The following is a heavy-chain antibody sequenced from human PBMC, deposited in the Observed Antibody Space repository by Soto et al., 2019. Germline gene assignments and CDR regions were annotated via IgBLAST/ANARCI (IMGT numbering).Heavy chain of an antibody. CDR3: ASGRRSRGGSDYGCDV. Sequence: QVQLVESGGGVVQPGRSLRLSCAASGFTFSSYAMHWVRQAPGKGLERVAVISYDGSNKYYADSVKGRFASSRDNSKNAAYLHMNRLRGEEAAVYYCASGRRSRGGSDYGCDVWGQGTTVAVSS. CDR1: GFTFSSYA. J-gene: IGHJ6*02. CDR2: ISYDGSNK. V-gene: IGHV3-30*09. D-gene: IGHD3-10*01.